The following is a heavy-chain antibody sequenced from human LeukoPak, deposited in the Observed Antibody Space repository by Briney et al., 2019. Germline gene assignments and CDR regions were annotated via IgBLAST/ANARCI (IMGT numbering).Heavy chain of an antibody. Sequence: GGSLRRSCVASGFDFSRYSMTWVRQAPGQGLEWLAYISGGSTSLQYIDYVRGRFTVSRDNAKSAVYLQMNTLRAEDTAMYYCARLRDYDSWGQGTMVVVSS. V-gene: IGHV3-48*01. J-gene: IGHJ4*02. CDR1: GFDFSRYS. CDR2: ISGGSTSL. CDR3: ARLRDYDS.